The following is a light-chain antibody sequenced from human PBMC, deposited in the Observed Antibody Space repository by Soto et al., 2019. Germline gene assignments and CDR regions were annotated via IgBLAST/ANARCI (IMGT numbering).Light chain of an antibody. Sequence: EIVLTQSPGTLSLSPGARATLSCRASQSVMGSYLAWYQQKPGQAPRLLIFHASTRATGIPDRFSGIMYGTDGTITVSRLEPEDSAVYDGHQYGSSPFTFGPGTKVDI. CDR2: HAS. J-gene: IGKJ3*01. CDR1: QSVMGSY. CDR3: HQYGSSPFT. V-gene: IGKV3-20*01.